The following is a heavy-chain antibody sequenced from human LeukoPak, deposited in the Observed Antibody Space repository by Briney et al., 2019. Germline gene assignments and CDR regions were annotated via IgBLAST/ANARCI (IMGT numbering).Heavy chain of an antibody. D-gene: IGHD3-10*01. V-gene: IGHV4-39*01. Sequence: SETLSLTCTVSGDSISSTSYYWDWIRQPPGKGLEWIGSIYNSGTTYYNPSLKSRVTISVDTSKNQFSLKVSSVAAADTAVYYCASRVYGLGSFNYWGQGTLVTVSS. J-gene: IGHJ4*01. CDR1: GDSISSTSYY. CDR2: IYNSGTT. CDR3: ASRVYGLGSFNY.